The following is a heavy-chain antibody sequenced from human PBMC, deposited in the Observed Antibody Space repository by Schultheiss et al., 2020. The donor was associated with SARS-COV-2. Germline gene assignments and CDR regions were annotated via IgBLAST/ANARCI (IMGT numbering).Heavy chain of an antibody. CDR2: IRSKAYGGTT. Sequence: GGSLRLSCTASGFTFGDYAMSWVRQAPGKGLEWVGFIRSKAYGGTTEYAASVKGRFTISRDDSKSIAYLQMNSLKTEDTAVYYCAKDRQGYFDYWGQGTLVTVSS. CDR1: GFTFGDYA. V-gene: IGHV3-49*04. CDR3: AKDRQGYFDY. J-gene: IGHJ4*02.